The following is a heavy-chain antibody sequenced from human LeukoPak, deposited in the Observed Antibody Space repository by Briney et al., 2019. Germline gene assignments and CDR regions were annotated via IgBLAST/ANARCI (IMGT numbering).Heavy chain of an antibody. J-gene: IGHJ6*02. V-gene: IGHV3-21*01. Sequence: PGGSLRLSCAASGXTFSSYSVNWVRQAPGKGLEWVSSISSSSSYIYYADSVKGRFTISRDNAKNSLYLQMNSLRAEDTAVYYCARSDYGDYLYYYYGMDVWGQGTTVTVSS. CDR2: ISSSSSYI. CDR1: GXTFSSYS. D-gene: IGHD4-17*01. CDR3: ARSDYGDYLYYYYGMDV.